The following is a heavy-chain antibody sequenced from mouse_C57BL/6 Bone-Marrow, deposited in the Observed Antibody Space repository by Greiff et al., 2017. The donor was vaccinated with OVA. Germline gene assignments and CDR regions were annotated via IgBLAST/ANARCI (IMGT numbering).Heavy chain of an antibody. J-gene: IGHJ4*01. D-gene: IGHD1-1*01. CDR3: AREGTTVMDAMDY. CDR1: GYTFTDHT. Sequence: VQLQESDAELVKPGASVKISCKVSGYTFTDHTIHWMKQRPEQGLEWIGYIYPRDGSTKYNEKFKGQATLTADKSSSTAYMQLNSLTSEDSAVYFGAREGTTVMDAMDYWGKGTSVTVSS. CDR2: IYPRDGST. V-gene: IGHV1-78*01.